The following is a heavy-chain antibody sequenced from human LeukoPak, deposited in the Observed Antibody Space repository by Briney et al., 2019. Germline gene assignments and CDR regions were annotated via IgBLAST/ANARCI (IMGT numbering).Heavy chain of an antibody. CDR3: AKDHLAYCGGDCYSAP. Sequence: GGSLRLSCAASGFIYSNYAMNWVRQAPGKGLEWVSSISGSGGSTYYAESVKGRFTISRDNSKNTLYLQMNSLRAEDTAVYYCAKDHLAYCGGDCYSAPWGQGTLVTVSS. D-gene: IGHD2-21*02. CDR2: ISGSGGST. J-gene: IGHJ5*02. V-gene: IGHV3-23*01. CDR1: GFIYSNYA.